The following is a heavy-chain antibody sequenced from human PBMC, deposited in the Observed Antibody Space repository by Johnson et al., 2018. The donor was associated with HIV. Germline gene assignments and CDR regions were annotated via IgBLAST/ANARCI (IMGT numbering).Heavy chain of an antibody. CDR3: ARAAVTLRAFDI. V-gene: IGHV3-NL1*01. CDR1: GFTFSSYA. J-gene: IGHJ3*02. CDR2: LYSDGST. D-gene: IGHD4-17*01. Sequence: QVQLVESGGGVVQPGRSLRLSCAASGFTFSSYAMHWVRQAPGKGLEWVSFLYSDGSTYYADSVKGRFTISRDNSKNSLYLKMNSLRAEDTAVYYCARAAVTLRAFDIWGQGTMVTVSS.